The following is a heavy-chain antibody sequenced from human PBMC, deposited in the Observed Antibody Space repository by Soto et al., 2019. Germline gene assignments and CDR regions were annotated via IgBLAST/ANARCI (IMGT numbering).Heavy chain of an antibody. CDR2: IKSKTDGGTT. CDR3: TTVPYDYVWGSHAHPRNFDY. J-gene: IGHJ4*02. Sequence: RGALLVSWADSVFTFSNAWMSRVRQAPGKGLEWVHRIKSKTDGGTTDYAAPVKGRFTISRDDSNNTLYLQMNSLKTEDTAVYYCTTVPYDYVWGSHAHPRNFDYWGQGTMVTVSS. V-gene: IGHV3-15*01. D-gene: IGHD3-16*01. CDR1: VFTFSNAW.